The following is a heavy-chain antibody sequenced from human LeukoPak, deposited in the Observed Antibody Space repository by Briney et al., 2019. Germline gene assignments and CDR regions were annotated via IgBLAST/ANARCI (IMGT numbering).Heavy chain of an antibody. CDR3: ARSVGARSYDAFDI. Sequence: GGSLRLSCTASGFTFSAYAMSWVRQAPGKGLEGVSAISDSGGSTYYADSVKGRFTISRDNSKNTLYLQMNSLRAEDTAVYYCARSVGARSYDAFDIWAKGQWSPSLQ. J-gene: IGHJ3*02. CDR1: GFTFSAYA. CDR2: ISDSGGST. D-gene: IGHD1-26*01. V-gene: IGHV3-23*01.